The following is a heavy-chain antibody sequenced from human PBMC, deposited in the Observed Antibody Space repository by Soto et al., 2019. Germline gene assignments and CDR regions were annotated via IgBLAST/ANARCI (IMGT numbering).Heavy chain of an antibody. J-gene: IGHJ5*02. D-gene: IGHD3-22*01. Sequence: KESGPTLVKPTQTLTLTCTFSGFSLSSSGVGVGWVRQPPGEALEWLALIYWDDDKRYSPSLKSRVTITKDTSKNQVVLTMTNMAPVDTATYYCSHRLQTIPMIGSWGQGILVTVSS. V-gene: IGHV2-5*02. CDR3: SHRLQTIPMIGS. CDR2: IYWDDDK. CDR1: GFSLSSSGVG.